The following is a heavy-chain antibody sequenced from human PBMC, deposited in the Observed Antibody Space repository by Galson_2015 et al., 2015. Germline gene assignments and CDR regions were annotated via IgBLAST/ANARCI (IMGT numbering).Heavy chain of an antibody. J-gene: IGHJ4*02. CDR3: ARRNSGTSFDY. CDR2: ISGSTMI. Sequence: SLRLSCAASGFTFSTYTMNWVRQAPGKGLEWVSSISGSTMIYYADSVKGRFTISRDNAKNSLYLQMNSLRDEDTAVYYCARRNSGTSFDYCGRGTLVTASS. D-gene: IGHD1-26*01. V-gene: IGHV3-69-1*01. CDR1: GFTFSTYT.